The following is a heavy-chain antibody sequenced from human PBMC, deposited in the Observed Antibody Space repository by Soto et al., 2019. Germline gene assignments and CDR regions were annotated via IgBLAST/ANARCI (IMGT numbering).Heavy chain of an antibody. CDR1: GGSFSGYY. CDR2: INHSGST. J-gene: IGHJ6*02. D-gene: IGHD1-1*01. V-gene: IGHV4-34*01. Sequence: SETLSLTCAVYGGSFSGYYWSWIRQPPGKGLEWIGEINHSGSTNYNPSLKSRVTISVDTSKNQFSLKLSSVTAADTAVYYCARGHAGTMDVWGQGTTVTVSS. CDR3: ARGHAGTMDV.